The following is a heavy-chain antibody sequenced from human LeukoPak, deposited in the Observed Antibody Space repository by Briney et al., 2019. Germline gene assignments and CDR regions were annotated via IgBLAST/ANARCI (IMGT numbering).Heavy chain of an antibody. V-gene: IGHV4-34*01. CDR1: GGSFSGYY. J-gene: IGHJ2*01. Sequence: SETLSLTCAVYGGSFSGYYWSWIRQPPGKGLEWIGEINHSGSTNYNPSLKSRVTISVDTSKNQFSLKLSSVTAADTAVYYCARASCSSTSCSRGWYFDLWGRGTLVTASS. CDR3: ARASCSSTSCSRGWYFDL. D-gene: IGHD2-2*01. CDR2: INHSGST.